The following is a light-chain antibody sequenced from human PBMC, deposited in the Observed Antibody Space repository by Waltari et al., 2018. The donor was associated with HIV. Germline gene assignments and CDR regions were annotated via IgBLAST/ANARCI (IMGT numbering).Light chain of an antibody. J-gene: IGLJ3*02. CDR2: GDS. V-gene: IGLV1-40*01. CDR3: QSYDSSLSGLWV. CDR1: NSNLGPGLD. Sequence: SVLTQPPSLSGAPGQWLPISCTGNNSNLGPGLDVHSSRQLPGAAPELVVYGDSIRPLGVPDRFSGSKSGTSASLAINGLQTEDEGDYYCQSYDSSLSGLWVFGGGTRLTVL.